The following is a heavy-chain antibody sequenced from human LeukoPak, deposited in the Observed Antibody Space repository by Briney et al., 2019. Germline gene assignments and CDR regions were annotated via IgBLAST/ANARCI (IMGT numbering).Heavy chain of an antibody. CDR3: ANLWFGELFRADY. Sequence: GGSLRLSCAASGFTFSSYGMHWVRQAPGKGLEWEAFIRYDGSNKYYADSVKGRFTISRDNSKNTLYLQMNSLRAEDTAVYYCANLWFGELFRADYWGQGTLVTVSS. CDR1: GFTFSSYG. D-gene: IGHD3-10*01. V-gene: IGHV3-30*02. CDR2: IRYDGSNK. J-gene: IGHJ4*02.